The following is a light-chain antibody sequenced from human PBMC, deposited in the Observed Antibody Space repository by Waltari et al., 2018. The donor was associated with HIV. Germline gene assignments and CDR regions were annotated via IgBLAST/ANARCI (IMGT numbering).Light chain of an antibody. CDR3: QSYDSSLTAVI. Sequence: QSVLTQPPSVSGAPGQSVSISCTGTTSHIATPYDVHWYQHLPGAAPKLLVYGNNNRPSGVPARFSGSKSGTSASLAITGLQSEDEAFYYCQSYDSSLTAVIFGGGTKLTVL. CDR2: GNN. J-gene: IGLJ2*01. CDR1: TSHIATPYD. V-gene: IGLV1-40*01.